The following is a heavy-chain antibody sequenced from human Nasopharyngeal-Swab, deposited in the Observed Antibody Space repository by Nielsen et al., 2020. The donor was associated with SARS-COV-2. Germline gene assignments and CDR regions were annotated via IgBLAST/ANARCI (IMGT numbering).Heavy chain of an antibody. CDR1: GGSISSYY. V-gene: IGHV4-34*01. Sequence: SETLSLTCTVSGGSISSYYWGWIRQPPGKGLEWIAEINHSGSTHYNPSLKSRVTISLDTSKNQFSLKLSSLTAADTAVYYCARGLSGVVPAPILGLGPFYSYYYMDVWGKGTTVTVSS. CDR2: INHSGST. J-gene: IGHJ6*03. D-gene: IGHD2-2*01. CDR3: ARGLSGVVPAPILGLGPFYSYYYMDV.